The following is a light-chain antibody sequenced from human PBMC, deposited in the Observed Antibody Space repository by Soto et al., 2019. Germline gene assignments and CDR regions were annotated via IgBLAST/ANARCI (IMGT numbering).Light chain of an antibody. CDR1: SSNI. V-gene: IGLV1-51*01. Sequence: QSVLTQPPSVSAAPGQKVTISCSESSSNIVSWYQQLPGTAPKLLIYDNNKRPSGIPDRFSGSKSGTSATLGITGLQTGDEADYYCGTWDTRLSVVVFGGGTKLTVL. CDR2: DNN. J-gene: IGLJ2*01. CDR3: GTWDTRLSVVV.